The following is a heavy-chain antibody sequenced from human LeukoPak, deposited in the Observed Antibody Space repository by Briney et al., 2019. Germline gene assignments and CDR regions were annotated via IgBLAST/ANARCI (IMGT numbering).Heavy chain of an antibody. V-gene: IGHV3-23*01. CDR3: AKDIVATIETDFDY. CDR2: ISGSGGST. Sequence: PGGSLRLSCAASGFTFSSYAMSWVRQAPGKGLEWVSAISGSGGSTYYADSVKGRFTISRDNSKNTLYLQMNSLRGEDTAVYYCAKDIVATIETDFDYWGQGTLVTVSS. D-gene: IGHD5-12*01. J-gene: IGHJ4*02. CDR1: GFTFSSYA.